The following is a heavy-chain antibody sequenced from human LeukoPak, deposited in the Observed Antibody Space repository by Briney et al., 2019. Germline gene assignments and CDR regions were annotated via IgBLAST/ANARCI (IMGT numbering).Heavy chain of an antibody. V-gene: IGHV4-61*01. J-gene: IGHJ4*02. CDR2: IYYSGST. CDR3: ARDSSYGSGSLAY. D-gene: IGHD3-10*01. CDR1: GGSVSSGSYY. Sequence: SETLSLTCTVSGGSVSSGSYYWSWIRQPPGKGLEWIGYIYYSGSTNYDPSLKSRVTISVDTSKNQFSLKLSSVTAADTAVYYCARDSSYGSGSLAYWGQGTLVTVSS.